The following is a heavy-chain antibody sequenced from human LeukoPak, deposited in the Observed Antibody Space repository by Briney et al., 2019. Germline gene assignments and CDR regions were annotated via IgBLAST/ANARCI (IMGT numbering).Heavy chain of an antibody. CDR3: ARGIAAAGSEIPYFAY. D-gene: IGHD6-13*01. Sequence: SVKVSCKASGGTFSSYAISWVRQAPGQGLEWMGRIIPILGIANYAQKFQGRVTITADKSTSTAYMELSSLRSEDTAVYYCARGIAAAGSEIPYFAYWGQGTLVTVTS. V-gene: IGHV1-69*04. CDR1: GGTFSSYA. J-gene: IGHJ4*02. CDR2: IIPILGIA.